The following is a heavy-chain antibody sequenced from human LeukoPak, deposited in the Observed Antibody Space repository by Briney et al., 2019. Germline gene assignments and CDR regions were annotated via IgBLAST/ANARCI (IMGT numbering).Heavy chain of an antibody. CDR1: EFTFSDSA. D-gene: IGHD5-24*01. J-gene: IGHJ3*01. Sequence: PGGSLRLSCAASEFTFSDSAMTWVRQAPGKGLDWVSLISFSGANSYYADSVKGRFTISRDNSKDTLFLQMNSLRAEDTAIYYCARDIQLSTWGLGTMVTVSS. V-gene: IGHV3-23*01. CDR3: ARDIQLST. CDR2: ISFSGANS.